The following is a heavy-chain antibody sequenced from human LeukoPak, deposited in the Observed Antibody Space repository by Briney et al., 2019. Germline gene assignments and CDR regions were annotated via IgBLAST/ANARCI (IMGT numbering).Heavy chain of an antibody. J-gene: IGHJ4*02. V-gene: IGHV3-23*01. CDR1: GFSFSSYA. CDR3: AKGGHRGDFDY. D-gene: IGHD3-10*01. CDR2: ISGSGGST. Sequence: PGGSLRLSCAASGFSFSSYAMGWVRQAPGKGLECVSAISGSGGSTYYADSVKGRFTISRDNSKNTLYLQMNSLRAEDTAVYYCAKGGHRGDFDYWGQGTLVTVSS.